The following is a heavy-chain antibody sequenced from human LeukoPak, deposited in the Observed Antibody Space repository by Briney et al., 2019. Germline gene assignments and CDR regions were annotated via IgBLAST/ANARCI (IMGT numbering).Heavy chain of an antibody. J-gene: IGHJ3*02. CDR3: ARDLNGGYGDYSGAFDI. V-gene: IGHV4-31*03. CDR2: IYYSGST. D-gene: IGHD4-17*01. CDR1: GGSISSGGYY. Sequence: PSETLSLTCTVSGGSISSGGYYWSWIRQHPGKGLEWIGYIYYSGSTYYNPSLKSRVTISVDTSKNQFSLKLSSVTAADTAVYYCARDLNGGYGDYSGAFDIWGQGTMVTVSS.